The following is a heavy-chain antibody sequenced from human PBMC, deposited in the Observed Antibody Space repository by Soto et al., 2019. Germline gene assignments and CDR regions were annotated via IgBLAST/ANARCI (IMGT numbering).Heavy chain of an antibody. CDR2: IIPIFGTA. J-gene: IGHJ4*02. Sequence: SVKVSCKASGGTFSSYAISWVRQAPGQGLEWMGGIIPIFGTANYAQKFQGRVTTTADESTSTAYMELSSLRSEDTAVYYCARERAYCGGDCYSRAFDYWGQGTLVTVSS. CDR3: ARERAYCGGDCYSRAFDY. D-gene: IGHD2-21*02. CDR1: GGTFSSYA. V-gene: IGHV1-69*13.